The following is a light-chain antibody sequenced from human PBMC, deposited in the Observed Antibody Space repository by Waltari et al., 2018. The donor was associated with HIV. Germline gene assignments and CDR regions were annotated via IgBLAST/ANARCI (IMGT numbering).Light chain of an antibody. Sequence: QSVLTPPPSASGPPGQTVTISCSGCSSNIGSNTVNWYQQLPGMAPKLRIYSNNQRPSGGPDRFSCSKSGTSASLAISGLHSEDEGDYYCAAWDDSLNGYYVFGTGTKVTVL. CDR1: SSNIGSNT. CDR2: SNN. V-gene: IGLV1-44*01. J-gene: IGLJ1*01. CDR3: AAWDDSLNGYYV.